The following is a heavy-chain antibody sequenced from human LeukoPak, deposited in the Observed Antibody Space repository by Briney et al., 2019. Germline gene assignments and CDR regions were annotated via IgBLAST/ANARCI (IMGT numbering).Heavy chain of an antibody. CDR3: ARGIAAAGFDAFDI. V-gene: IGHV4-39*07. CDR2: IYYSGST. J-gene: IGHJ3*02. D-gene: IGHD6-13*01. CDR1: GGSLSSSSYY. Sequence: SETLSLTCTVSGGSLSSSSYYWGWIRQPPGKGLEWIGSIYYSGSTYYNPSLKSRVTISVDTSKNQFSLKLSSVTAADTAVYYCARGIAAAGFDAFDIWGQGTMVTVSS.